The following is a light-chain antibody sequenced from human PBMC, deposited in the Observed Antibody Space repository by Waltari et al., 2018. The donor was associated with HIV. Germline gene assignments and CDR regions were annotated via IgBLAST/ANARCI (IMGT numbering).Light chain of an antibody. CDR3: QVWVDSRDVAVI. J-gene: IGLJ2*01. CDR2: DDS. V-gene: IGLV3-21*03. CDR1: NIGGKL. Sequence: SYALTQPPSVSVAPGKTARITCGGDNIGGKLVYWYQQKPGQAPLVVICDDSDRPSGSPERFSGANSGNTATLTISRVEGGDEADYYCQVWVDSRDVAVIFGGGTKLTVL.